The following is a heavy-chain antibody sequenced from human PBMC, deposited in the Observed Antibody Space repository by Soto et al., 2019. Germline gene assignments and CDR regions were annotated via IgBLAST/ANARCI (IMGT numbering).Heavy chain of an antibody. CDR2: ISYDGSNK. J-gene: IGHJ4*02. V-gene: IGHV3-30*18. CDR3: DNDSGGWEPNFDY. CDR1: GFTFSSYG. Sequence: QVQLVEAGGGVVQPGRCLRLSCAASGFTFSSYGMHWVRQAPGKGLEWVAVISYDGSNKYYADSVKGRFTISRDNSKNTMYLQMNSLRAEDTAVYYCDNDSGGWEPNFDYWGQGTLVTVSS. D-gene: IGHD1-26*01.